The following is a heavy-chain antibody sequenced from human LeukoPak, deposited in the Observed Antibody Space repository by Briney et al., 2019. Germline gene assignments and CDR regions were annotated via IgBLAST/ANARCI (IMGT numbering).Heavy chain of an antibody. J-gene: IGHJ4*02. Sequence: GEPLRLSCAAAGFTFRNYVMTWVRQAPGKGLEWVSLISDGGGSTHYADSVKGRFTISRDNSKNTLYLQMNGLRAEDTAVYYCAQRGQSGWHFDYWGQGTLVTVSS. D-gene: IGHD6-19*01. CDR2: ISDGGGST. V-gene: IGHV3-23*01. CDR1: GFTFRNYV. CDR3: AQRGQSGWHFDY.